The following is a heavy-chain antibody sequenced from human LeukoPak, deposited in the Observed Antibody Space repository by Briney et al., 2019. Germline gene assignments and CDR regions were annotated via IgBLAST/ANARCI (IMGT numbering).Heavy chain of an antibody. V-gene: IGHV4-30-2*01. CDR2: IYHSGST. D-gene: IGHD3-3*01. J-gene: IGHJ5*02. CDR1: GGSLSSGGYC. Sequence: SETLSLTCAVSGGSLSSGGYCWSWIRQPPGKGLEWNGYIYHSGSTYYNPPLKSRVTISVDRSKNQFSLKLSSVTAADTAVYYCARVEAPRKTYYDFWSGYYDNWFDPWGQGTLVTVSS. CDR3: ARVEAPRKTYYDFWSGYYDNWFDP.